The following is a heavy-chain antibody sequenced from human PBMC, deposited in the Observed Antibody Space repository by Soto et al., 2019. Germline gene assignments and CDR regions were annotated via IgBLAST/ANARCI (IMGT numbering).Heavy chain of an antibody. CDR2: IDPSDSYT. J-gene: IGHJ6*02. Sequence: EVQLVQSGAEVKKPGESLRISCKGSGYSFTSYWISWVRQMPGKGLEWMGRIDPSDSYTNYSPSFQGHVTISADKSISTAYLQWSSLKASDTAMYYCARHPIAAAGPNYGMDVWGQGTTVTVSS. CDR1: GYSFTSYW. D-gene: IGHD6-13*01. CDR3: ARHPIAAAGPNYGMDV. V-gene: IGHV5-10-1*01.